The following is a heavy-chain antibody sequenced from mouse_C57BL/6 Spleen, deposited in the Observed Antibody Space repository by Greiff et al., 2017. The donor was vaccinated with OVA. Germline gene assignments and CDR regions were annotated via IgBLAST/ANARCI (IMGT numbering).Heavy chain of an antibody. J-gene: IGHJ2*01. CDR3: ARGLTGTN. D-gene: IGHD4-1*01. Sequence: VQLQESGAELVRPGSSVKLSCKASGYTFTSYWMDWVKQRPGQGLEWIGNIYPSDSETHYNQKFKDKATLTVDKSSSTAYMQLSSLTSEDSAVYYCARGLTGTNWGQGTTLTVSS. CDR1: GYTFTSYW. CDR2: IYPSDSET. V-gene: IGHV1-61*01.